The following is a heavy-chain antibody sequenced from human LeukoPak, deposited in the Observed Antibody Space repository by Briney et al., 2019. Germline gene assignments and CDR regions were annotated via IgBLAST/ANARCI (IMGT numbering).Heavy chain of an antibody. CDR3: ARQLYYYDSSGYYWFDY. CDR2: INHSGST. Sequence: PSETLSLTCAVYGGSFSGYYWSWIRQPPGKGLEWIGEINHSGSTNYNPSLKSRVTISVDTSKNQFSLKLSSVTAADTAVYYRARQLYYYDSSGYYWFDYWGQGTLVTVSS. J-gene: IGHJ4*02. CDR1: GGSFSGYY. D-gene: IGHD3-22*01. V-gene: IGHV4-34*01.